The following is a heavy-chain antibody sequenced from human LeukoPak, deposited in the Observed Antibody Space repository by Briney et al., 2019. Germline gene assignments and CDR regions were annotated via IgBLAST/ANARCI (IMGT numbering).Heavy chain of an antibody. V-gene: IGHV3-48*03. Sequence: PGGSLRLSCAASGFTFSSYEMHWVRQAPGKGPEWVSYISGSGSTKYYADSVKGRFTISRDNALNSLHLQMSSLRDEDTAVYYCATLRPRQQLVVDHWGQGTLVTDSS. CDR1: GFTFSSYE. J-gene: IGHJ4*02. CDR2: ISGSGSTK. CDR3: ATLRPRQQLVVDH. D-gene: IGHD6-13*01.